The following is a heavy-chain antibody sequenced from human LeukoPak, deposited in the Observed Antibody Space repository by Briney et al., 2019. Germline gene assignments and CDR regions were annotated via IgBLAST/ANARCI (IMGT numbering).Heavy chain of an antibody. CDR2: INPTSGGT. Sequence: ASVLVSCQDSGCTFTDYYMHGVGPAPGQERAGMGWINPTSGGTNYAQKFQGRVTMPRDTSISTAYMELSRLRSDDTAVYYCARESTDYHFDYWGQGTLVTVSS. D-gene: IGHD3-16*01. J-gene: IGHJ4*02. CDR3: ARESTDYHFDY. V-gene: IGHV1-2*02. CDR1: GCTFTDYY.